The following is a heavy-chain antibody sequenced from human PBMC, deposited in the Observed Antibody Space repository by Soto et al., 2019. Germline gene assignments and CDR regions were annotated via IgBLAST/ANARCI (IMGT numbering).Heavy chain of an antibody. D-gene: IGHD6-6*01. CDR2: VHDTGTT. CDR3: ARGLSSPSAAGV. CDR1: GGSVSSGGNY. J-gene: IGHJ4*02. V-gene: IGHV4-39*01. Sequence: QLQLQESGPGLVKPSETLSLTCAVSGGSVSSGGNYWGWIRQSPGKGLEWIGSVHDTGTTHYNPSLTSRVTISVDTSKNQFSLNVNSVTAADTADYYCARGLSSPSAAGVWGQGTLVTVSS.